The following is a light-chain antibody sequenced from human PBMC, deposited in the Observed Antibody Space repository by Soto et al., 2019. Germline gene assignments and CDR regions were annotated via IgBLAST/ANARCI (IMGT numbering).Light chain of an antibody. J-gene: IGLJ2*01. CDR3: AAWDDSLNGPYVV. CDR1: SSNIGKNT. Sequence: QSVLTQPPSASGTPGQRVTISCSGSSSNIGKNTVNWYQQLPGTAPKLLIYSNNQRPSGVPVRFSGSKSGTSASLAISGLQSEDEADYYCAAWDDSLNGPYVVFGGGTKLTVL. V-gene: IGLV1-44*01. CDR2: SNN.